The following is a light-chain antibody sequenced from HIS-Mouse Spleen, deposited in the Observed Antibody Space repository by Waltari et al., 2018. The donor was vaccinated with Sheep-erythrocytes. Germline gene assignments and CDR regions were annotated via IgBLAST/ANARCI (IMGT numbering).Light chain of an antibody. V-gene: IGLV2-11*01. J-gene: IGLJ1*01. CDR2: DVS. CDR1: SSDVGGYNY. CDR3: CSYAGSYNHV. Sequence: QSALTQPRSVSGSPGQSVTISCTGTSSDVGGYNYVSWYQQHPGKAPKLMIYDVSKRPAGVPDRFSGFKSGNTASLPISWLQAEHEADYYCCSYAGSYNHVFATGTKVTVL.